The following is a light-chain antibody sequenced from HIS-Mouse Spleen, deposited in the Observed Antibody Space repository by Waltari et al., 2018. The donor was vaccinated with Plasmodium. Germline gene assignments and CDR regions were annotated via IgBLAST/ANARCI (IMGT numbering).Light chain of an antibody. V-gene: IGKV2-28*01. Sequence: DIVMTQSPLSLPVTPGEPASISCRSSQSLLHSNGYNYLDWYLQKPGQSPQLLIYWGSNRASGVSDRFSGSGSGTDFTLKISRVEAEYVGVYYCMQALQTPITFGQGTRLEIK. CDR3: MQALQTPIT. J-gene: IGKJ5*01. CDR1: QSLLHSNGYNY. CDR2: WGS.